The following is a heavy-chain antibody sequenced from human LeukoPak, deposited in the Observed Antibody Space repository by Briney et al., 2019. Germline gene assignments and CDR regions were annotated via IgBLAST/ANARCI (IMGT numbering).Heavy chain of an antibody. V-gene: IGHV3-23*01. CDR3: ANLKVGGPTLRYFDWSWTDAFDI. Sequence: PGGSLRLSCAASGFTFSSYAMSWVRQAPGKGLEWVSAISGSGGSTYYADSVKGRFTISRDNSKNTLYLQMNSLRAEDTAVYYCANLKVGGPTLRYFDWSWTDAFDIWGQGTMVTVSS. CDR1: GFTFSSYA. J-gene: IGHJ3*02. CDR2: ISGSGGST. D-gene: IGHD3-9*01.